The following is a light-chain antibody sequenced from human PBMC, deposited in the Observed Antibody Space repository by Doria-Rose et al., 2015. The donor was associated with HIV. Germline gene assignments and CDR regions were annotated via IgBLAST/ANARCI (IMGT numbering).Light chain of an antibody. CDR3: QQYSQCSPFT. Sequence: TQSPATLSVSPGERATLSCRASQGIGSDLAWYQQKPGQAPRLLIYRASIRATGIPPRFTGGGSGTEFTLTISSLQSEDFAVYISQQYSQCSPFTFGEGPTLEVK. CDR1: QGIGSD. V-gene: IGKV3-15*01. CDR2: RAS. J-gene: IGKJ2*01.